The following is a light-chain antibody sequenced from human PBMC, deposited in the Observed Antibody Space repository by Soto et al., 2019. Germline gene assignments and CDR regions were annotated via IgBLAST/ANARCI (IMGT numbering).Light chain of an antibody. Sequence: QSALTQPASVSGSPGQSITISCTGTSTDVGSYNLVSWYQQHPSKAPKLMIYEVSKRPSGVSNRFSGSKSGNTASLTISGLQAEDEADYYCCSYACSSTLVFGGGTKVTVL. CDR2: EVS. CDR3: CSYACSSTLV. V-gene: IGLV2-23*02. J-gene: IGLJ2*01. CDR1: STDVGSYNL.